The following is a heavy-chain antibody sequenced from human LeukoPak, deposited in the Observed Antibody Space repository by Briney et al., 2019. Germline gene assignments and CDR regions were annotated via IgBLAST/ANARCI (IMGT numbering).Heavy chain of an antibody. CDR2: ISSSSSYI. V-gene: IGHV3-21*01. J-gene: IGHJ3*02. CDR3: ARDETGAQDAFDI. CDR1: GFTFSSYS. Sequence: GGSLRLSCAASGFTFSSYSMNWVRQAPGKGLEWVSSISSSSSYIYYADSAKGRFTISRDNAKNSLYLQMNSLRAEDTAVYYCARDETGAQDAFDIWGQGTMVTVSS. D-gene: IGHD1-14*01.